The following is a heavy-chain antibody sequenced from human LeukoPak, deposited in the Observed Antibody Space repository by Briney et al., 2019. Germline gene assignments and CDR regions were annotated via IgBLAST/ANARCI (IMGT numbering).Heavy chain of an antibody. CDR2: INAGNGNT. CDR3: ARTTYYDILTGYSAEYFQH. D-gene: IGHD3-9*01. V-gene: IGHV1-3*01. CDR1: GYTFTSYA. Sequence: ASVKVSCKASGYTFTSYAMHWVRQAPGQRLEWMGWINAGNGNTKYSQKFRGRVTITRDTSASTAYMELSSLRSEGTAVYYCARTTYYDILTGYSAEYFQHWGQGTQVTVSS. J-gene: IGHJ1*01.